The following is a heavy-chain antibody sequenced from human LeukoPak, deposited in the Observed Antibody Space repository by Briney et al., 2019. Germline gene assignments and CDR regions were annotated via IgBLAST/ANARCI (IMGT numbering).Heavy chain of an antibody. J-gene: IGHJ3*02. CDR1: GGSISSSSYY. CDR2: IYYSGST. D-gene: IGHD2-2*01. CDR3: ARVVVVPAAKAFDI. V-gene: IGHV4-39*07. Sequence: SETLSLTCTVSGGSISSSSYYWGWIRQPPGKGLEWIGSIYYSGSTYYNPSLKSRVTISVDTSKNQFSLKLSSVTAADTAVYYCARVVVVPAAKAFDIWGQGTMVTVSS.